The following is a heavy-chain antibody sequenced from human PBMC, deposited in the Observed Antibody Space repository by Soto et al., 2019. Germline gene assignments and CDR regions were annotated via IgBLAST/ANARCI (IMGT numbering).Heavy chain of an antibody. V-gene: IGHV3-23*01. Sequence: WGSLRLSCAASGFTFSSYAMNWVRQAPGKGLEWVSAITGSGGNTYYADSVKGRFTISRDNFKNTLHLQMNSLRAEDTAVYYCAKDLRSKKDTHADYFYGMDVWGQGTTVTVSS. CDR2: ITGSGGNT. CDR1: GFTFSSYA. CDR3: AKDLRSKKDTHADYFYGMDV. D-gene: IGHD2-15*01. J-gene: IGHJ6*02.